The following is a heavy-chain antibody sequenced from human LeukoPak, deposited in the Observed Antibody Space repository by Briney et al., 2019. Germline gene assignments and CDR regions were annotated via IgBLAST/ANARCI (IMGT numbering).Heavy chain of an antibody. V-gene: IGHV1-46*01. J-gene: IGHJ5*02. CDR3: AREGIAAAAKGWFDP. CDR1: ENTFTNYY. Sequence: ASVKVSCKASENTFTNYYMHWVRQAPGQGLEWMGIINPSGGSTSYAQKFQGRVTITADKSTSTAYMELSSLRSEDTAVYYCAREGIAAAAKGWFDPWGQGTLVTVSS. D-gene: IGHD6-13*01. CDR2: INPSGGST.